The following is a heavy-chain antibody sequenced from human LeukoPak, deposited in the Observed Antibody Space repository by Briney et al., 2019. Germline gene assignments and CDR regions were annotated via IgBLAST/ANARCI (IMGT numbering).Heavy chain of an antibody. Sequence: SETLSLTCAVYGGSFSGYYWSWIRQPPGKGLEWIGEINHSGSTNYNPSLKSRVTISVDTSKNQFSLKLSSVTAADTAVYYCARPMKTYYYDSSGYYAFDIWGQGTMVTVSS. CDR3: ARPMKTYYYDSSGYYAFDI. D-gene: IGHD3-22*01. CDR1: GGSFSGYY. CDR2: INHSGST. V-gene: IGHV4-34*01. J-gene: IGHJ3*02.